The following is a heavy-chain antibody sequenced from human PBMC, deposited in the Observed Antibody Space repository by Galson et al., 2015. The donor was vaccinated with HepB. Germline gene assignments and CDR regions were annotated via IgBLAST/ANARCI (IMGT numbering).Heavy chain of an antibody. CDR3: ARPTGGYYYGMDV. D-gene: IGHD4-17*01. J-gene: IGHJ6*02. Sequence: TLSLTCTVSGGSISSSSYYWGWIRQPPGKGLEWIGSIYYSGSTYYNPSLKSRVTISVDTSKNQFSLKLSSVTAADTAVYYCARPTGGYYYGMDVWGQGTTVTVSS. CDR2: IYYSGST. CDR1: GGSISSSSYY. V-gene: IGHV4-39*01.